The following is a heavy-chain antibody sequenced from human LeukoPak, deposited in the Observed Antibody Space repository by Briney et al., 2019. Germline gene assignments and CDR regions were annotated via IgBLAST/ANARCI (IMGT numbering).Heavy chain of an antibody. V-gene: IGHV3-48*01. CDR2: ISSSSSTI. J-gene: IGHJ4*02. CDR3: ARGIFMIESPRPEDY. Sequence: GGSLRLSCAASGFTFSSYSMNWVRQAPGKGLEWVSYISSSSSTIYYADSVKGRLTISRDNAKNSLYPQMNSLRAEDTAVYYCARGIFMIESPRPEDYWGQGTLVTVSS. D-gene: IGHD3-22*01. CDR1: GFTFSSYS.